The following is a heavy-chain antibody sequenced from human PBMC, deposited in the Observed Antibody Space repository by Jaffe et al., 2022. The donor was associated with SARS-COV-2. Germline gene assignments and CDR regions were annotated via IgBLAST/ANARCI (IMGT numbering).Heavy chain of an antibody. CDR2: ISYDGSNK. V-gene: IGHV3-30*04. CDR3: ARDSWDSSSWYDSRGYYYMDV. J-gene: IGHJ6*03. Sequence: QVQVVESGGGVVQPGRSLRLSCAASGFTFNSYAMHWVRQAPGKGLEWVADISYDGSNKYYADSVKGRFTISRDNSKNALYLQMNSLRVEDTAVYYCARDSWDSSSWYDSRGYYYMDVWGKGTTVTVSS. CDR1: GFTFNSYA. D-gene: IGHD6-13*01.